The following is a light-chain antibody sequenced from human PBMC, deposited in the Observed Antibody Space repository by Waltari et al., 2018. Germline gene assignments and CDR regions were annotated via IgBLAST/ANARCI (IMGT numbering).Light chain of an antibody. J-gene: IGKJ1*01. V-gene: IGKV2-28*01. CDR1: QSLLHGSGNTF. Sequence: DIVMTQSPLSLSVTPGEPASISCRSSQSLLHGSGNTFLDWYLQKPGQSPQLLLYLVSNRASAVPDRFSGSGSGTDFTLKISRVEAEDVGVYFCMQARQTPWTFGQGTKVEIK. CDR2: LVS. CDR3: MQARQTPWT.